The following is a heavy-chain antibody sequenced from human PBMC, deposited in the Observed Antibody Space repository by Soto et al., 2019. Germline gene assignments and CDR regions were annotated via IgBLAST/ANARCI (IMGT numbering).Heavy chain of an antibody. Sequence: SGPTLVNPTQTLTLTCTFSGFSLSTSGVGVGWIRQPPGKALEWLALIYWDDDKRYSPSLKSRLTITKDTSKNQVVLTMTNMDPVDTATYYCAKRVCSSTSCRTQEFDPWGQGTLVTVSS. CDR3: AKRVCSSTSCRTQEFDP. D-gene: IGHD2-2*01. V-gene: IGHV2-5*02. CDR1: GFSLSTSGVG. CDR2: IYWDDDK. J-gene: IGHJ5*02.